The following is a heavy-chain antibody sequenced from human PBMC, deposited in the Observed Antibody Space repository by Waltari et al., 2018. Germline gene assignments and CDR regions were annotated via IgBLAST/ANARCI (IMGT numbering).Heavy chain of an antibody. V-gene: IGHV3-21*02. J-gene: IGHJ5*02. CDR3: APLYFDWSSATS. CDR1: VFTFRDCS. Sequence: EVQLVESGGGLVKPGGSLRLSCAASVFTFRDCSMNWGRQAPGEGVGGGSCICGSFIYKYYTDSVKGRLPVSRDNAGNSLYLQMSSLRAEDTAVYYCAPLYFDWSSATSWGQGTLVTVSS. D-gene: IGHD3-9*01. CDR2: ICGSFIYK.